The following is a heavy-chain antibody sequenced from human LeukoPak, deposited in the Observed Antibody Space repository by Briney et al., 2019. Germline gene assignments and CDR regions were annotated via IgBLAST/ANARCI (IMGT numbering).Heavy chain of an antibody. V-gene: IGHV3-33*01. CDR2: IWNNGNNR. J-gene: IGHJ4*02. CDR3: VRTRGWAYFDY. Sequence: GGSLRLSCAASGFIFSDYGMHWVRQAPGKGLEWVAVIWNNGNNRYADSVRGRFTISRDDSKNTLYLQMDSLRAEDTAVYYCVRTRGWAYFDYWGQGTLVTVSS. CDR1: GFIFSDYG. D-gene: IGHD6-19*01.